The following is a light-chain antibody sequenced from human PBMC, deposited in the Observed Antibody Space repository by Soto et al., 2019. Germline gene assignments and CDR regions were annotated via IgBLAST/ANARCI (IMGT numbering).Light chain of an antibody. Sequence: DIQMTQSPSSLSGSAGDRVTITCRASQSISGSLNWYQQKPGKAPKVLMYGTSILQTGVSSRFSGSGSGTDFTLTINSLQPEDFATYYCQQSYSTPWTFGQGTKVEIK. CDR3: QQSYSTPWT. CDR1: QSISGS. V-gene: IGKV1-39*01. J-gene: IGKJ1*01. CDR2: GTS.